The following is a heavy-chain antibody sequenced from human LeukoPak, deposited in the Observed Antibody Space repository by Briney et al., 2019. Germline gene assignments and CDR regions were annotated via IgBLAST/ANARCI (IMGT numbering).Heavy chain of an antibody. CDR1: GGSVRSGGYY. D-gene: IGHD6-6*01. CDR3: ARARYSSSALIDY. J-gene: IGHJ4*02. V-gene: IGHV4-30-2*01. CDR2: INHSGYT. Sequence: SETLSLTCTVSGGSVRSGGYYWTWIRQPPGRDLEWIGYINHSGYTYYNPSLKSRVTISADWSKNQFSLKLYSVTAADTAVYYCARARYSSSALIDYWGQGTLVTVSS.